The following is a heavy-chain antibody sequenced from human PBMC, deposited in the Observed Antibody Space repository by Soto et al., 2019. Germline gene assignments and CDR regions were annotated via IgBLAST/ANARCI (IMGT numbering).Heavy chain of an antibody. V-gene: IGHV3-30-3*01. CDR2: ISYDGSNK. J-gene: IGHJ6*02. D-gene: IGHD6-13*01. CDR1: GFTFSSYA. CDR3: XTGYSSSWYSYYYGMDV. Sequence: PGGSLRLSCAASGFTFSSYAMHWVRQAPGKGLEWVAVISYDGSNKYYADSVKGRFTISRDNSKNTLYLQMNSLRAEDTAVYYCXTGYSSSWYSYYYGMDVWGQGTTVTVSS.